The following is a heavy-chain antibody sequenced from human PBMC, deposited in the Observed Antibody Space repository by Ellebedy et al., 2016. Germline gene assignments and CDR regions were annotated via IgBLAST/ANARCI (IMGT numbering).Heavy chain of an antibody. CDR1: LYTFTGHY. J-gene: IGHJ4*02. CDR3: TRTWIQLWTPDFDY. Sequence: SVKVSCXASLYTFTGHYIHWVRQAPGQGLEWRGRINAKSGASNYAQRFQDRVNMTRDTSISTAYMELSSLKSDDTAVYYSTRTWIQLWTPDFDYWGQGTLVTVPS. D-gene: IGHD5-18*01. CDR2: INAKSGAS. V-gene: IGHV1-2*02.